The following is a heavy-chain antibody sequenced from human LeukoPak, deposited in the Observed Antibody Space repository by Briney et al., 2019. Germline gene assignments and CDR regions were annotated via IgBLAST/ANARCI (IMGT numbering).Heavy chain of an antibody. CDR3: ARAQVYYDSSGPENYFDY. Sequence: SETLSLTCTVSGASITSFHWTWIRQPAGKGLEWIGLIYSSGSTIYNPSLQSRVAMSVDMTKNQLSLKLSSVTAADTAIYYCARAQVYYDSSGPENYFDYWGQGTLVTVSS. D-gene: IGHD3-22*01. CDR2: IYSSGST. V-gene: IGHV4-4*07. CDR1: GASITSFH. J-gene: IGHJ4*02.